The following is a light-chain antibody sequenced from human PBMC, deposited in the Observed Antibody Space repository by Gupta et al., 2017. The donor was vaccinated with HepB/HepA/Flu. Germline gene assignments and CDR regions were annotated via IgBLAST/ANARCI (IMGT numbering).Light chain of an antibody. CDR2: EVS. Sequence: SALTQPPSAPGSPGQSVTISCTGTSSDVGGYNYVSWYQQHPGKAPKLMIYEVSKRPSGVPDRFSGSKSGNTASLTVSGLQAEDEADYYCSSYAGSNNLVFGGGTKLTVL. V-gene: IGLV2-8*01. CDR3: SSYAGSNNLV. J-gene: IGLJ3*02. CDR1: SSDVGGYNY.